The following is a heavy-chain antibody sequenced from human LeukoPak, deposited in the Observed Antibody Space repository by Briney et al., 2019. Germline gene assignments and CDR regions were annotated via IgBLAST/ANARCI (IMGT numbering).Heavy chain of an antibody. Sequence: GGSLRLSCAASGFIFNSFCMNWVRLTPGKGLEWVAKINQDGSDMYYVDSVKGRLFVSRDNARNLVYLQMNSLRVDDTAVYYCARDFPGIGRGTFDFWGQGTIIIVSS. CDR3: ARDFPGIGRGTFDF. V-gene: IGHV3-7*03. CDR2: INQDGSDM. CDR1: GFIFNSFC. D-gene: IGHD3-10*01. J-gene: IGHJ3*01.